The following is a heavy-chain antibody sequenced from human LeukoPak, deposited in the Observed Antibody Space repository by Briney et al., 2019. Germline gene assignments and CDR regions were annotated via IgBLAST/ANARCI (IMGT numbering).Heavy chain of an antibody. CDR1: GYSISSGYY. J-gene: IGHJ5*02. V-gene: IGHV4-38-2*02. Sequence: SETLSLTCTVSGYSISSGYYWGWIRQPPGKGLEWIASIYHSGTTYYKPSLKSRVTISVDTSKNQFSLKLSSVTAADTAVYYCARGVGVNWFDPWGQGTLVTVSS. D-gene: IGHD3-3*01. CDR3: ARGVGVNWFDP. CDR2: IYHSGTT.